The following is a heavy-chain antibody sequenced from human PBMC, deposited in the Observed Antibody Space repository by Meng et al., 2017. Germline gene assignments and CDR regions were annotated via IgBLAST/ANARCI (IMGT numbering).Heavy chain of an antibody. Sequence: QVQLQQWGAGLLKPSETLSLTCAVYGGSFSGYYWSWIHQPPGKGLEWIGEINHSGSTNYNPSLKSRVTISVDTSKNQFSLKLSSVTAADTAVYYCAERGYSYVNWFDPWGQGTLVTVSS. D-gene: IGHD5-18*01. J-gene: IGHJ5*02. CDR3: AERGYSYVNWFDP. V-gene: IGHV4-34*01. CDR1: GGSFSGYY. CDR2: INHSGST.